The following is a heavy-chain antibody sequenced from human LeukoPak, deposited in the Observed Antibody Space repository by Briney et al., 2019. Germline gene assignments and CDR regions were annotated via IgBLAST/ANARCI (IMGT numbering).Heavy chain of an antibody. J-gene: IGHJ4*02. CDR1: GFTFSSYW. D-gene: IGHD6-13*01. CDR3: ARGPLIAAAGTR. Sequence: GGSLRLSCAASGFTFSSYWMSWVRQAPGEGLEWVAKINQDGTEKAYVDSVRGRFTISRDNAKNSLFLQMNSLRAEDTAVYYCARGPLIAAAGTRWGQGTLVTVSS. V-gene: IGHV3-7*03. CDR2: INQDGTEK.